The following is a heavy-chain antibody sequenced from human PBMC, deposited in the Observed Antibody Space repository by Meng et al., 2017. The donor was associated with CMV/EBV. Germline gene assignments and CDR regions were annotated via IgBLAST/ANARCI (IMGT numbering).Heavy chain of an antibody. CDR2: IRYDGSNK. D-gene: IGHD3-22*01. CDR1: GFTFSSYA. V-gene: IGHV3-30*02. Sequence: GGSLRLSCAASGFTFSSYAMSWVRQAPGKGLEWVAFIRYDGSNKYYADSVKGRFTISRDNSKNTLYLQMNSLRAEDTAVYYCAKDRGYYDSSGYNPMGDYYGMDVWGQGTTVTVSS. J-gene: IGHJ6*02. CDR3: AKDRGYYDSSGYNPMGDYYGMDV.